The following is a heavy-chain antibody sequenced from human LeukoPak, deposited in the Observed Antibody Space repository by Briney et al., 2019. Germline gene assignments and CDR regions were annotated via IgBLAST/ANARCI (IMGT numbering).Heavy chain of an antibody. V-gene: IGHV1-18*01. J-gene: IGHJ4*02. D-gene: IGHD3-22*01. CDR2: ISAYNGNT. CDR1: GYTFTSYG. Sequence: ASVKVSCKASGYTFTSYGISWVRQAPGQGLEWMGWISAYNGNTNYAQKLQGRVTMTTDTSTSTAYMELRSLRSDDTAVYYCARGTYYYDRSGYYYILDYWGQGTLVTVSS. CDR3: ARGTYYYDRSGYYYILDY.